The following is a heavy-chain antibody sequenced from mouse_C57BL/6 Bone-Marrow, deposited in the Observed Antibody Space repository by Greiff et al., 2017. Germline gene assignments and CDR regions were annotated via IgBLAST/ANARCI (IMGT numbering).Heavy chain of an antibody. V-gene: IGHV5-12*01. Sequence: EVQVVESGGGLVQPGGSLKLSCAASGFTFSDYYMYWVRQTPEKRLEWVAYISNGGGSTYYPDTVKGRFTISRDNAKNTLYLQMSRLKSEDTAMYYCARGGYDYDGVDYWGQGTTLTVSS. D-gene: IGHD2-4*01. CDR1: GFTFSDYY. CDR3: ARGGYDYDGVDY. J-gene: IGHJ2*01. CDR2: ISNGGGST.